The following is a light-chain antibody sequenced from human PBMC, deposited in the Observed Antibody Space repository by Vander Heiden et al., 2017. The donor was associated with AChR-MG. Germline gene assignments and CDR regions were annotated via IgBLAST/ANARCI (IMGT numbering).Light chain of an antibody. CDR3: AAWDDSLNGPVV. CDR1: SSNIGRNT. J-gene: IGLJ2*01. V-gene: IGLV1-44*01. Sequence: QSVLTQPPSASGTPGQRVTISCSGSSSNIGRNTVNWYQQLPGTAPNLLIYSNNQRPSGVPDRFSGSKSGTSASLAISGLQSEDEADYYCAAWDDSLNGPVVFGGGTKLTVL. CDR2: SNN.